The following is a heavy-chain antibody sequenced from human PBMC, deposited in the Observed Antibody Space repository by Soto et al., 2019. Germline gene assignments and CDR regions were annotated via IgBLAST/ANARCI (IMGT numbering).Heavy chain of an antibody. Sequence: GGSLRLSCAASGFTFSSYGMNWVRQAPGKGLEWVSSISSSSTYIYYADSVKGRFTISRDNAKNSLYLQMNSLRAEDTAVYYCARDSFHDMRADYDYWGQGTLVTVSS. CDR3: ARDSFHDMRADYDY. CDR2: ISSSSTYI. J-gene: IGHJ4*02. V-gene: IGHV3-21*01. D-gene: IGHD3-9*01. CDR1: GFTFSSYG.